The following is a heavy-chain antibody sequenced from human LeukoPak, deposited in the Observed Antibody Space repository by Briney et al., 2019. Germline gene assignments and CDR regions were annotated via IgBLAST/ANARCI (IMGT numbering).Heavy chain of an antibody. CDR2: IKQDGSEK. CDR1: GFTLSSYW. Sequence: GGSLRLSCAASGFTLSSYWMSWVRQAPGKGLEWVANIKQDGSEKYYVDSVKGRFTISRDNAKNSLYLQMNSLRAEDTAVYYCARDTALVSSGYYYGGQSFDPWGQGTLVTVSS. J-gene: IGHJ5*02. V-gene: IGHV3-7*01. CDR3: ARDTALVSSGYYYGGQSFDP. D-gene: IGHD3-22*01.